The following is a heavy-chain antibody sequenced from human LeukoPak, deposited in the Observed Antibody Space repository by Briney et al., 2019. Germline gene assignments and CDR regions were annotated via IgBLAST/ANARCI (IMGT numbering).Heavy chain of an antibody. V-gene: IGHV3-23*01. CDR1: GFTFSSYA. D-gene: IGHD3-22*01. CDR2: ISGSGGST. J-gene: IGHJ4*02. Sequence: PGGSLRLSCAASGFTFSSYAMSWVRQAPGKGLEWVSAISGSGGSTYYADSVKGRFTISSDNSKNTLYLQMNSLRAEDTAVYYCARRAYYYDSSGRRGYFDYWGQGTLVTVSS. CDR3: ARRAYYYDSSGRRGYFDY.